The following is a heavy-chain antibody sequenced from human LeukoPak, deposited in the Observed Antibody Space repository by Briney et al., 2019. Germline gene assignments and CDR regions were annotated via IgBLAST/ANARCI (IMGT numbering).Heavy chain of an antibody. V-gene: IGHV1-69*13. J-gene: IGHJ4*02. CDR1: GGTFSSYA. D-gene: IGHD3-9*01. Sequence: ASVKVSCKASGGTFSSYAISWVRQAPGQGLEWMGGIIPIFGTANYAQKFQGRVTITADESTSTAYMELSSLRSEDTAVYYCARGPPVLRYFDWLLYHFDYWGQGTLVTVSS. CDR3: ARGPPVLRYFDWLLYHFDY. CDR2: IIPIFGTA.